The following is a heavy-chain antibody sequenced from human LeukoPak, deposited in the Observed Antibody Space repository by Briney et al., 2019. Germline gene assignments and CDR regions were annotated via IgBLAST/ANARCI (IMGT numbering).Heavy chain of an antibody. CDR1: GYTFTGYY. Sequence: ASVKVSCKASGYTFTGYYMHWVRQAPGQWLEWMGWINPNSGGTNYAQKFQGRVTMTRDTSISTAYMELSRLRSDDTAVYYCARGFVEMATIPLYYFDYWGQGTLVTVSS. J-gene: IGHJ4*02. D-gene: IGHD5-24*01. V-gene: IGHV1-2*02. CDR2: INPNSGGT. CDR3: ARGFVEMATIPLYYFDY.